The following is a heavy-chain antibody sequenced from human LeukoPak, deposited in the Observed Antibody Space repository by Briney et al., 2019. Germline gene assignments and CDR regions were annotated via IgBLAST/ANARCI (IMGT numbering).Heavy chain of an antibody. V-gene: IGHV3-74*01. CDR3: ARDNYDFWSGPDYYYGMDV. Sequence: GGSLRLSCAASGFIFSNYWIHWVRQAPGKGLVWVSRIDSDGSGTNYADSVKGRFTISRDNAKDTLYLQMNSLRAEDTAVYYCARDNYDFWSGPDYYYGMDVWGQGTTVTVSS. J-gene: IGHJ6*02. D-gene: IGHD3-3*01. CDR1: GFIFSNYW. CDR2: IDSDGSGT.